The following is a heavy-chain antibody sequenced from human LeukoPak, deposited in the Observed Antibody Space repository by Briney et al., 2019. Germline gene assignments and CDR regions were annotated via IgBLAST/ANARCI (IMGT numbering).Heavy chain of an antibody. CDR3: ASVAEGGASDY. V-gene: IGHV4-34*01. D-gene: IGHD4/OR15-4a*01. Sequence: SETLSLTCAVYGGSLSGHYWSWIRQSPGKGLEWIGYIYHSGSTYYNPSLKSRVTISVDRSKNQFSLKLSSVTAADTAVYYCASVAEGGASDYWGQGTLVTVSS. J-gene: IGHJ4*02. CDR1: GGSLSGHY. CDR2: IYHSGST.